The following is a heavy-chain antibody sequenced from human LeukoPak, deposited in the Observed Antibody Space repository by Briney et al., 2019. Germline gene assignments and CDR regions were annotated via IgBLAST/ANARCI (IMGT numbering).Heavy chain of an antibody. CDR1: GFTFSRYA. J-gene: IGHJ4*02. Sequence: GGSLRLSCAASGFTFSRYAMSWVRQAPGKGLEWVSSITSKGEGTWYTDSVKGRFTISRDNAKNSLYLQMNSLRAEDTAVYYCARDYDYVWGSYRYFDYWGQGTLVTVSS. CDR3: ARDYDYVWGSYRYFDY. D-gene: IGHD3-16*02. CDR2: ITSKGEGT. V-gene: IGHV3-21*01.